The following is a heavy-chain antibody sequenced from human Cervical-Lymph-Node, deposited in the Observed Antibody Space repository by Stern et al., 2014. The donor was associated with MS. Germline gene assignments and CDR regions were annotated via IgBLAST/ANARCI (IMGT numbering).Heavy chain of an antibody. CDR1: GFSFSDYY. V-gene: IGHV3-11*06. CDR3: ARGYSSGWYAGSDY. J-gene: IGHJ4*02. Sequence: VQLVESGGGLVKPGGSLRLSCAASGFSFSDYYMSWIRQAPGKGLEWVPYIRGSTSYTKYAYSVKGRFTISRDNTKNSLYLQMNSLSAEDTAVYYCARGYSSGWYAGSDYWGQGSLVTVSS. CDR2: IRGSTSYT. D-gene: IGHD6-19*01.